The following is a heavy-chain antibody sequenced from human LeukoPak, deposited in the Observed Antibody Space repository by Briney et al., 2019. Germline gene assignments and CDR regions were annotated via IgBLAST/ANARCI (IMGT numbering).Heavy chain of an antibody. J-gene: IGHJ5*02. D-gene: IGHD4-17*01. CDR1: GGSVSSYY. Sequence: SETLSLTCTVSGGSVSSYYWSWIRQPAGKGLEWIGRIHTSGSTNYNPSLKSRVTISVDRSKNQFSLKLSSVTAADTAVYYCARDYGDYDSVRWFDPWGQGTLVTVSS. V-gene: IGHV4-4*07. CDR3: ARDYGDYDSVRWFDP. CDR2: IHTSGST.